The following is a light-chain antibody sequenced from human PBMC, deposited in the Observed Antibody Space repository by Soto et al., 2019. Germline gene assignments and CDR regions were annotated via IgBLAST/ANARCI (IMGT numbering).Light chain of an antibody. V-gene: IGKV1-9*01. CDR3: QQLNSYPPFT. Sequence: DIQLTQSPSFLSASVGDRVTITCRASQGISSYLAWYQQKPGKAPNLLIYAASTLQSGVPSRFSGSGSGTEFTLTISSLQPEDFATYYCQQLNSYPPFTFGPGTKVDSK. J-gene: IGKJ3*01. CDR2: AAS. CDR1: QGISSY.